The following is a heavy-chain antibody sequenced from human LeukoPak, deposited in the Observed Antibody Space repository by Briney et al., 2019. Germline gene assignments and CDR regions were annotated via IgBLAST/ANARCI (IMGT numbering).Heavy chain of an antibody. CDR1: GFIFDDYA. D-gene: IGHD5-18*01. Sequence: GGSLRLSCAASGFIFDDYAMHWVRQAPGKGLEWVSGISWNSGSIGYADSVKGRFTISRDNAKNSLYLQMNSLRAEDTALYYCTKDTLGGNSYGPYDYWGQGTLVTVSS. CDR3: TKDTLGGNSYGPYDY. CDR2: ISWNSGSI. J-gene: IGHJ4*02. V-gene: IGHV3-9*01.